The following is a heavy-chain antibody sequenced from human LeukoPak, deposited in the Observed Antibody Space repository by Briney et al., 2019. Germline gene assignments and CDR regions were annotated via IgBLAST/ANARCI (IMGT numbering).Heavy chain of an antibody. CDR1: GFTFDDYA. Sequence: PGRSLRLSCAASGFTFDDYAMHWVRQAPGKGLEWVSGISWNSDDIGYADSVKGRFTISRDNAKNSLYLQMNSLRAEDTAVYYCARDSFWSGSVPGYWGQGTLVTVSS. J-gene: IGHJ4*02. D-gene: IGHD3-3*01. V-gene: IGHV3-9*01. CDR2: ISWNSDDI. CDR3: ARDSFWSGSVPGY.